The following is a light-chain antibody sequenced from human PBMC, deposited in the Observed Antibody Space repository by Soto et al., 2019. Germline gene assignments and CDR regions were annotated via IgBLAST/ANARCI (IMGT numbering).Light chain of an antibody. CDR2: GAS. CDR1: QSVSSTF. Sequence: EIVLTQSPGSLSLSPGERATLSCRASQSVSSTFFAWYQLTPGQAPRLLIYGASNRATGIPDRFSGSGSGTDFTLTISRLEPEDFAVYYCQQYASSVTFGQATKVEIK. V-gene: IGKV3-20*01. J-gene: IGKJ1*01. CDR3: QQYASSVT.